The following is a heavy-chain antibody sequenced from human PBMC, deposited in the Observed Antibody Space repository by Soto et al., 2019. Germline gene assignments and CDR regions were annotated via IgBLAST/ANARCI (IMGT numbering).Heavy chain of an antibody. CDR3: AREMEWLRLGQLEYYFDY. CDR1: GFTFSSYA. D-gene: IGHD5-12*01. V-gene: IGHV3-64*01. J-gene: IGHJ4*02. CDR2: ISSNGGST. Sequence: EVQLVESGGGLVQPGGSLRLSCAASGFTFSSYAMHWVRQAPGKGLEYVSAISSNGGSTYYANSVKGRFTISRDNSKNTLYLQMGSLRAEDMAVYYCAREMEWLRLGQLEYYFDYWGQGTLVTVSS.